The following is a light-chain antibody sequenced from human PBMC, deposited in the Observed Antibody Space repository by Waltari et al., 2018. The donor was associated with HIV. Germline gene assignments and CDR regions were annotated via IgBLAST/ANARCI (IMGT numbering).Light chain of an antibody. CDR2: GNS. J-gene: IGLJ3*02. CDR1: SSNIGAGYD. CDR3: QSYDSSLSRGV. V-gene: IGLV1-40*01. Sequence: QSVLTHPPSASGAPGQRVTISCTGSSSNIGAGYDVPSYQQLPGTAPKLLLYGNSNRPSGVPDRFSGSKSGTSASLAITGLQAEDEADYYCQSYDSSLSRGVFGGGTKLTVL.